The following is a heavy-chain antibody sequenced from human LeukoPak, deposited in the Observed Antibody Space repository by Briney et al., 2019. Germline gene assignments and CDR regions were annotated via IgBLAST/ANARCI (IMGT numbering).Heavy chain of an antibody. Sequence: GESLKISCKGSGYSFTSYWIGWVRQMPGKGLEWMGIIYPGDSDTRYSPSFQGQVTISADKSISTAYLQWSSLKASDTAMYYCATPYPREYCSSTTCYFNYWGQGTLVTVSS. D-gene: IGHD2-2*01. CDR3: ATPYPREYCSSTTCYFNY. J-gene: IGHJ4*02. V-gene: IGHV5-51*01. CDR2: IYPGDSDT. CDR1: GYSFTSYW.